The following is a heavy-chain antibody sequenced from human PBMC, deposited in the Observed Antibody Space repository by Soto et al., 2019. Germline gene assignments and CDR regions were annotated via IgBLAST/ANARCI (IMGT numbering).Heavy chain of an antibody. CDR1: GGSISSSSYY. V-gene: IGHV4-39*01. D-gene: IGHD3-10*01. J-gene: IGHJ4*02. CDR3: ASLVLWFGESDY. Sequence: QLQLQESGPGLVKPSETLSLTCTVSGGSISSSSYYWGWIRQPPGKGLEWIGSIYYSGSTYYNPSLKGRVIRAGDTSKNQFSRKLSAVTAADTAVYYCASLVLWFGESDYWGQGTLVTVSS. CDR2: IYYSGST.